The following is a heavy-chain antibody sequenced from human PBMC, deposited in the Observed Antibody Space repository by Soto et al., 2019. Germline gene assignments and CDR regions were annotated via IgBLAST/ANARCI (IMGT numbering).Heavy chain of an antibody. D-gene: IGHD3-10*01. Sequence: QVQLVESGGGLVKPGGSLRLSCAASGFTFSDYYMSWIRQAPGKGLEWVSYISSSSSYTNYADSVKGRFTISRDNAKNSLYLQMNSLRAEDTAVYYCARGPLWLGELKSNAFDIWGQGTMVTVSS. CDR1: GFTFSDYY. V-gene: IGHV3-11*05. CDR2: ISSSSSYT. CDR3: ARGPLWLGELKSNAFDI. J-gene: IGHJ3*02.